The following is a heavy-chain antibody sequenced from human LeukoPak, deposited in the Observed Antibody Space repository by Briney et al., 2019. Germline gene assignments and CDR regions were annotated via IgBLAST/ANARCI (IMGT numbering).Heavy chain of an antibody. D-gene: IGHD5-18*01. CDR2: ISGSGDNT. CDR1: GFTFSSYA. Sequence: GGSLRLSCAASGFTFSSYAMSWVRQAPGKGLEWVSAISGSGDNTYYADSVKGRFTISRDNSKNTLYLQMNSLRAEDTAVYYCAKGNTPMLTLCLFAYWGQGTLDTLPS. J-gene: IGHJ4*02. V-gene: IGHV3-23*01. CDR3: AKGNTPMLTLCLFAY.